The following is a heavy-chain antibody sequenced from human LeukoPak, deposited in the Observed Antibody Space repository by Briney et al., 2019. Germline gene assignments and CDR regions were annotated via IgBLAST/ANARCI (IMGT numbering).Heavy chain of an antibody. CDR3: AKFRGYSYGPIGY. Sequence: GGSLRLSCAASGFTFSTYDMSWVRQAPGKGLEWVSAISGSGGSTFYADSVKGRFTISRDNSKNTLYLQMNSLRAEDTAVYYCAKFRGYSYGPIGYWGQGTLVTVPS. CDR2: ISGSGGST. V-gene: IGHV3-23*01. CDR1: GFTFSTYD. D-gene: IGHD5-18*01. J-gene: IGHJ4*02.